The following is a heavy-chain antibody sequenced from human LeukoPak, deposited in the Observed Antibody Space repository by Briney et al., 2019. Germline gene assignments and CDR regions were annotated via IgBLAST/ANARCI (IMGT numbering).Heavy chain of an antibody. CDR3: AKEVSAYDFWSGYYYNWFDP. CDR1: GFTFSSYA. D-gene: IGHD3-3*01. V-gene: IGHV3-23*01. CDR2: TSGSGGST. Sequence: PGRSLRLSCAASGFTFSSYAMSWVRQAPGKGLEWVSATSGSGGSTYYADSVKGRFTISRDTSKNTLYLQMNSLRAEDTAVYYCAKEVSAYDFWSGYYYNWFDPWGQGTLVTVSS. J-gene: IGHJ5*02.